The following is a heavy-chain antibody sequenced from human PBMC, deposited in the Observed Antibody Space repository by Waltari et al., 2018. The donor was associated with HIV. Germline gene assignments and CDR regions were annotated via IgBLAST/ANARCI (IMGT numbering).Heavy chain of an antibody. D-gene: IGHD2-15*01. CDR1: GLSFSESG. Sequence: QVQVVESGGGVVQPGTSLRLSCEASGLSFSESGMHWVRQAPGKGLEWVAVIWFDGGKKVFADSVKGRFTISRDNSKNTVELHMNSVTAEDTAVYYCARASPEGGYLDYWGQGTLVTVSS. CDR3: ARASPEGGYLDY. V-gene: IGHV3-33*01. CDR2: IWFDGGKK. J-gene: IGHJ4*02.